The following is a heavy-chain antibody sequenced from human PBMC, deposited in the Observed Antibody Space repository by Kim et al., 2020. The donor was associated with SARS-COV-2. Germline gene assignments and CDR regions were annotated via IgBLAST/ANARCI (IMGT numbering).Heavy chain of an antibody. D-gene: IGHD3-3*01. J-gene: IGHJ4*02. CDR3: ARVTTIFGVVVSGFDY. CDR1: GGSISSGGYY. V-gene: IGHV4-31*03. CDR2: ICYSGST. Sequence: SETLSLTCTVSGGSISSGGYYWSWIRQHPGKGLEWIGYICYSGSTYYNPSLKSRVTISVDTSKNQFSLKLSSVTAADTAVYYCARVTTIFGVVVSGFDYWGQGTLVTVSS.